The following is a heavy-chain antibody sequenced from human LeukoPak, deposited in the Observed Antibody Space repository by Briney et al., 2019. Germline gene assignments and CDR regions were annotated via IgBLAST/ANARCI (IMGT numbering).Heavy chain of an antibody. Sequence: GGSLRLSCAASGFTSTNYWMTWVRQAPGKGLEWVANINKDGSEKQYVDSVKGRFTISRDNSKNSVYLQMSSLRVEDSAVYYCARDPVQDFDFWGQGIMVTVSS. CDR3: ARDPVQDFDF. J-gene: IGHJ4*02. V-gene: IGHV3-7*01. CDR1: GFTSTNYW. CDR2: INKDGSEK.